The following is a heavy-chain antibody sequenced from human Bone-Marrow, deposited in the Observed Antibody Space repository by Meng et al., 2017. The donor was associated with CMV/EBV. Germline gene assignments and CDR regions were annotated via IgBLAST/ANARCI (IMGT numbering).Heavy chain of an antibody. CDR3: ARGGYNSFCLDY. Sequence: GGSLRLSCAASGFTFSSYSMNWVRQAPGKGLEWVSSISSSSSYIYYADSVKGRFTISRDNAKNSLYLQMNSLRAEDTAVYYCARGGYNSFCLDYWGQGTLVTVSS. CDR1: GFTFSSYS. J-gene: IGHJ4*02. CDR2: ISSSSSYI. V-gene: IGHV3-21*01. D-gene: IGHD5-24*01.